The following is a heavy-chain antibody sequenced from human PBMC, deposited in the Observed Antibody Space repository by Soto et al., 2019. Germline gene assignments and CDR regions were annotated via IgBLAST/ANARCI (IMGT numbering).Heavy chain of an antibody. CDR1: GFTFNKYS. Sequence: GGSLRLSCASPGFTFNKYSMHWVRQAPGKGLEWVVVISFDGRNTHYADSVKGRFTISRDSSKNTVSLEMTSLRAEDTAVYYCAKGGRQWLVTSDFNYWGQGALVTVSS. D-gene: IGHD6-19*01. J-gene: IGHJ4*02. CDR2: ISFDGRNT. V-gene: IGHV3-30*18. CDR3: AKGGRQWLVTSDFNY.